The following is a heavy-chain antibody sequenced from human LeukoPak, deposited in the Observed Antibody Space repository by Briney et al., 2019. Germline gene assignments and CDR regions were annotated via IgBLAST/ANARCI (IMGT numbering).Heavy chain of an antibody. V-gene: IGHV3-30*03. CDR3: ASEDSYYYGMDV. CDR2: ISYDGSNP. CDR1: GFTFSSYG. J-gene: IGHJ6*02. Sequence: GGSLRLSCAASGFTFSSYGMHWVRQAPGKGLEWVAVISYDGSNPYYADSVKGRFTISRDNSKNTLYLQINSLRAEDTAVYYCASEDSYYYGMDVWGQGTTVTVSS.